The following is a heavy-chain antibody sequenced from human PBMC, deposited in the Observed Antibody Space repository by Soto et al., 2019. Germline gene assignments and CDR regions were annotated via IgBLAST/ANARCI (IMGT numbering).Heavy chain of an antibody. D-gene: IGHD3-22*01. CDR2: INSDGSST. Sequence: EVQLVESGGGLVQPGGSLRLSCAASGFTFSSYWMHWVRQAPGKGLVWVSRINSDGSSTSYADSVKGRFTISRDNAKNTXXLQMNSLRAEDTAVYYCARGSGRYYYDSSGYYVEDWGQGTLVTVSS. CDR1: GFTFSSYW. J-gene: IGHJ4*02. CDR3: ARGSGRYYYDSSGYYVED. V-gene: IGHV3-74*01.